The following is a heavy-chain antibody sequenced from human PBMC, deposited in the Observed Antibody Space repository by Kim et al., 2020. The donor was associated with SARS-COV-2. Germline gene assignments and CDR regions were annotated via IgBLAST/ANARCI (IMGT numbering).Heavy chain of an antibody. D-gene: IGHD3-10*01. CDR1: GGSISSGGYY. Sequence: SETLSLTCTVSGGSISSGGYYWSWIRQHPGKGLEWIGYIYYSGSTYYNPSLKSRVTISVDTSKNQFSLKLSCVTAADTAVYYCAKSRSGSDFDYWGQGTLVTVSS. J-gene: IGHJ4*02. V-gene: IGHV4-31*03. CDR3: AKSRSGSDFDY. CDR2: IYYSGST.